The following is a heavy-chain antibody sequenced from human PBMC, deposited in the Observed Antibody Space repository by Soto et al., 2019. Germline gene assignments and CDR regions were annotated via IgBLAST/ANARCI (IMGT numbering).Heavy chain of an antibody. CDR2: ISAYNGNT. CDR1: GYTFTSYG. CDR3: ARGRSYYDILTGYSDDAFDI. V-gene: IGHV1-18*01. D-gene: IGHD3-9*01. Sequence: QVQLVQSGAEVKKPGASVKVSCKASGYTFTSYGISWVRQAPGQGLEWMGWISAYNGNTNYEQKLQGRVTMTTDTSTSTAYMELRSLRSDDTAVYYCARGRSYYDILTGYSDDAFDIWGQGTMVTVSS. J-gene: IGHJ3*02.